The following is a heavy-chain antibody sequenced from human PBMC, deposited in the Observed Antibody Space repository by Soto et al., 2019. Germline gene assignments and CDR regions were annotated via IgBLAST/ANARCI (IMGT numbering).Heavy chain of an antibody. Sequence: QVQLVQSGAEVKKPGSSVKVSCKASGGTFSSYAISWVRQAPRQGLEWMGGIIPIFGTANYAQKFQGRVTITADESTSTAYMELSSLRSEDTAVYYCARDRLYCSSTSCRHYYYGMDVWGQGTTVTVSS. CDR2: IIPIFGTA. J-gene: IGHJ6*02. CDR3: ARDRLYCSSTSCRHYYYGMDV. V-gene: IGHV1-69*01. D-gene: IGHD2-2*01. CDR1: GGTFSSYA.